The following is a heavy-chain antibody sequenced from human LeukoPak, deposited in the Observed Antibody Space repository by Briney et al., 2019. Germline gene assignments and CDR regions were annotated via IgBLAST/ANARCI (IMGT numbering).Heavy chain of an antibody. V-gene: IGHV3-33*01. CDR3: ARDAVDTANAV. CDR2: IWYDGSKE. Sequence: PGRSLRLSCAASGFTFSNYGMHWVRQAPGKGLEWVALIWYDGSKEYYADSVKGRFTISRDNAKNTLYLQMNSLRAEDTAVYYCARDAVDTANAVWGQGTTVTVSS. CDR1: GFTFSNYG. D-gene: IGHD5-18*01. J-gene: IGHJ6*02.